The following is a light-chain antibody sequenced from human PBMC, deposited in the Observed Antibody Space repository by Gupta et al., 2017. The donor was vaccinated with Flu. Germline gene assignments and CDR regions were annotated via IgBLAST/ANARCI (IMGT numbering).Light chain of an antibody. CDR1: SSDIGGYDF. CDR3: SSFTSTSLPLL. Sequence: ALSHPAPVSGSCRQLITISSTAPSSDIGGYDFVSWYQQHPGNGPKLLIYEVTNRPSGVSNRFSGSKSGNTASLTISGLQPEDEADYYCSSFTSTSLPLLFGGGTKLT. CDR2: EVT. J-gene: IGLJ3*02. V-gene: IGLV2-14*01.